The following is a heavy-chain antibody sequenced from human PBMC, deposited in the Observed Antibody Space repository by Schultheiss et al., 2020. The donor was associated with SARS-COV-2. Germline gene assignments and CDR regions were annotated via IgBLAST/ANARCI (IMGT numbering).Heavy chain of an antibody. Sequence: SQTLSLTCAVSGASITSGGYYWSWIRQPPGKGLEWIGEINHSGSTNYNPSLKSRVTISVDTSKNQFSLKLSSVTAADTAVYYCAIAAAGTMYRFDPWGQGTLVTVSS. CDR2: INHSGST. V-gene: IGHV4-30-2*01. CDR3: AIAAAGTMYRFDP. J-gene: IGHJ5*02. D-gene: IGHD6-13*01. CDR1: GASITSGGYY.